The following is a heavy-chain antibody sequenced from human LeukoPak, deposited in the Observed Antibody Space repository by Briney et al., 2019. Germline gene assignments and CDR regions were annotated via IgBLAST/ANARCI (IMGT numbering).Heavy chain of an antibody. V-gene: IGHV3-43*02. CDR2: IGGDGGST. D-gene: IGHD2-15*01. Sequence: GGSLRLSCAASGFTFDAMHWVRQAPGKGLEWVSLIGGDGGSTFYADSVKGRFTISRDNSKSSLYLQMNSLRTEDTALYYCAKILGYCSGGSCYSLDYWGQGTLVTVSS. CDR1: GFTFDA. J-gene: IGHJ4*02. CDR3: AKILGYCSGGSCYSLDY.